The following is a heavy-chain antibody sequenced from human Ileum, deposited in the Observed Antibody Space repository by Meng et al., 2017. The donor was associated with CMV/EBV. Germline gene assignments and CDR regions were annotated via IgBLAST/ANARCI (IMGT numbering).Heavy chain of an antibody. CDR3: ARGPGGFGDFDFDY. CDR1: GGSIKDYY. CDR2: IYFGGST. D-gene: IGHD3-16*01. J-gene: IGHJ4*02. V-gene: IGHV4-4*07. Sequence: GQLQGPGPGLVRPSETLSLTCTVSGGSIKDYYWSWIRQPAGKGLEWIGRIYFGGSTNYNPSLKSRVTMSIDTPKNQFSLRLTSVTAADSAVYYCARGPGGFGDFDFDYWGQGSLVTVS.